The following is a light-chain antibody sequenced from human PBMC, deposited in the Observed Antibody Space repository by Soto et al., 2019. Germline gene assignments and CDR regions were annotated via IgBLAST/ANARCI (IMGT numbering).Light chain of an antibody. V-gene: IGLV2-11*01. Sequence: QSVLTQPRSVSGSLGQSVTISCTGTTSDVGGYNYVSWYQHHPGKAPKLIIYDVDSRPSGVPDRFSGSKSGNTASLTISGLRPEDEADYHCCSYAGSYLYVFGTGTKVIVL. J-gene: IGLJ1*01. CDR2: DVD. CDR1: TSDVGGYNY. CDR3: CSYAGSYLYV.